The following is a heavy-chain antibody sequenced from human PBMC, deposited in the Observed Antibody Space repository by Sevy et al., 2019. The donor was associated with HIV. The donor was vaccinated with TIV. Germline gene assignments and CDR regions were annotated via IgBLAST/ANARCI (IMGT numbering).Heavy chain of an antibody. V-gene: IGHV3-48*03. CDR2: ISSSGTTI. J-gene: IGHJ6*02. D-gene: IGHD6-13*01. Sequence: GGSLRLSCAASGFTFSSYEMNWVRQAPGKGLQWVSYISSSGTTIYYVDSVKGRFTISRDNAKNSLYLQMNSLRAEDTAVYYCARTWAAAPGGGGFYYGMDVWGQGTTLPVSS. CDR1: GFTFSSYE. CDR3: ARTWAAAPGGGGFYYGMDV.